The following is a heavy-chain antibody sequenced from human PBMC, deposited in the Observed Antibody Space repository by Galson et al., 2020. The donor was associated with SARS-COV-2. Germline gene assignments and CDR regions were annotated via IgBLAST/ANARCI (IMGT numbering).Heavy chain of an antibody. D-gene: IGHD4-4*01. Sequence: ASVKVSCKASGYTFTSYYMHWVRQAPGQGLEWMGIINPSSGSTNYAQKLQGRVTMTRDTSTSTVYMELSSLRSDDTDVYYCARDPTVTSHHGDDLYYYYSMDVWGQGTTVTVSS. V-gene: IGHV1-46*01. J-gene: IGHJ6*02. CDR2: INPSSGST. CDR1: GYTFTSYY. CDR3: ARDPTVTSHHGDDLYYYYSMDV.